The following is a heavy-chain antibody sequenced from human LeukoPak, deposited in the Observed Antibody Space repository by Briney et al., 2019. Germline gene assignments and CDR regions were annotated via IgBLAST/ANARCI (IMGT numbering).Heavy chain of an antibody. D-gene: IGHD4-23*01. CDR1: GGSINSYY. CDR2: IYYSGST. CDR3: ARAATMVAPIDY. J-gene: IGHJ4*02. Sequence: SETLSLTCTVSGGSINSYYWSWIRQPPGKRLEWIGYIYYSGSTNYNPSLESRVTMSVDTSKNHFSLKLNSVTAADTAVYYCARAATMVAPIDYWGQGTLVTVSS. V-gene: IGHV4-59*01.